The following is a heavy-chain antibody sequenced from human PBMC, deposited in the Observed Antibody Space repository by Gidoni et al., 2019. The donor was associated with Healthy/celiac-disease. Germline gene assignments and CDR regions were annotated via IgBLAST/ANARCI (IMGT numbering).Heavy chain of an antibody. J-gene: IGHJ3*02. CDR2: INPNSGGT. D-gene: IGHD6-13*01. Sequence: QVQLVQSGAEVKKPGASVKVSCKASGYTFTGYYMHWVRQAPGQGLEWMGWINPNSGGTNYAQKFQGRVTMTRDTSISTAYMELSRLRSDDTAVYYCASCSSSCRGSRGNAFDIWGQGTMVTVSS. CDR1: GYTFTGYY. V-gene: IGHV1-2*02. CDR3: ASCSSSCRGSRGNAFDI.